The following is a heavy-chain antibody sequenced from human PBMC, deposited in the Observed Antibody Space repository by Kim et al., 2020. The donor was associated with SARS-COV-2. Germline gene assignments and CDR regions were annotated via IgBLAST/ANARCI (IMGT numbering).Heavy chain of an antibody. V-gene: IGHV3-23*01. CDR2: ISGSGGST. CDR1: GFTFSSYA. J-gene: IGHJ5*02. D-gene: IGHD3-22*01. CDR3: AYWNYYDSSGNWFDP. Sequence: GGSLRLSCAASGFTFSSYAMSWVRQAPGKGLEWVSAISGSGGSTYYADSVKGRFTISRDNSKNTLYLQMNSLRAEDTAVYYCAYWNYYDSSGNWFDPWGQGTLVTVSS.